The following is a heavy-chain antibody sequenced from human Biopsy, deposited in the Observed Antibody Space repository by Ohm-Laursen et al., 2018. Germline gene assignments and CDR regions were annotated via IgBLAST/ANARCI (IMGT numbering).Heavy chain of an antibody. D-gene: IGHD3-16*01. Sequence: SETLSLTWTVSGGPLNFYYWSWIRQPPGKGLEWIGYMYYSGSTKYSPSLKNRVTVSFDTSRNQFSLKLTSMTPADTAVYYCVRGRSPATYWGQGALVIVSS. CDR3: VRGRSPATY. CDR2: MYYSGST. V-gene: IGHV4-59*01. CDR1: GGPLNFYY. J-gene: IGHJ4*02.